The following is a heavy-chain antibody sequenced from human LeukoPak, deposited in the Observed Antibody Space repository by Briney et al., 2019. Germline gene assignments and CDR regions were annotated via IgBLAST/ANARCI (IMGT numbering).Heavy chain of an antibody. J-gene: IGHJ4*02. V-gene: IGHV1-46*01. D-gene: IGHD2-15*01. CDR3: AKGYCTGASCYVLDS. Sequence: ASVKVSCKASGYDFTTNYIHWVRQAPGQGLEWMGTINPSVSSTTYGQRFRGRVTMTRDTSTATVYTDLGSLTSEDTAIYYCAKGYCTGASCYVLDSWGQGTLVTVSS. CDR2: INPSVSST. CDR1: GYDFTTNY.